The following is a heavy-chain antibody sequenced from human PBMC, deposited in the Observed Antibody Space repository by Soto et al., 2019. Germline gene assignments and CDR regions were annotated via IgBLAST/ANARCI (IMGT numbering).Heavy chain of an antibody. CDR2: IYYSGST. CDR1: GGSISSGGYY. Sequence: QVQLQESGPGLVKPSQTLSLTCTVSGGSISSGGYYWSWIRQHPGKGLEWIGYIYYSGSTYYNPSLKSRVTISVDTSKNQFSLKLSSVTAADTAVYYCARSMYYYVRGESLWFDYWGQGTLVTVSS. D-gene: IGHD3-10*02. J-gene: IGHJ4*02. CDR3: ARSMYYYVRGESLWFDY. V-gene: IGHV4-31*03.